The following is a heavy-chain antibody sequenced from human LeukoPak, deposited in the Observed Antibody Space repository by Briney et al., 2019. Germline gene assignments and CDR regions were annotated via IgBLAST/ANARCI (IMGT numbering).Heavy chain of an antibody. CDR3: AKRVVVTATKYFDY. D-gene: IGHD2-21*02. Sequence: PGGSLRLSCAASGFTFSNYAMTWVRQAPGKGLEWVSSISSRGDNSYYADSVKGRFTISRDNSKNTLYLQMNSLRAEDTAVYYCAKRVVVTATKYFDYWGQGALVTVSS. CDR2: ISSRGDNS. V-gene: IGHV3-23*01. CDR1: GFTFSNYA. J-gene: IGHJ4*02.